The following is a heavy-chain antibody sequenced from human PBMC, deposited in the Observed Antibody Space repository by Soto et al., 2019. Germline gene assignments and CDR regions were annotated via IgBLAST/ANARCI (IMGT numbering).Heavy chain of an antibody. D-gene: IGHD5-12*01. CDR2: IKSKTDGGTT. Sequence: PGGSLRLSCAASGFSFSDYVMHWVRQAPGKGLEWVGRIKSKTDGGTTDYAAPVKGRFTISRDDSKNTLYLQMNSLKTEDTAVYYCTTAPAEMATIGGYGMDVWGQGTTVTVSS. V-gene: IGHV3-15*01. J-gene: IGHJ6*02. CDR3: TTAPAEMATIGGYGMDV. CDR1: GFSFSDYV.